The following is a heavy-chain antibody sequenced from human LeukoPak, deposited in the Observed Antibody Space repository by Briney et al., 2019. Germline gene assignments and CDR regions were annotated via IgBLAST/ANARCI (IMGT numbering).Heavy chain of an antibody. CDR1: GFTFSNAW. CDR2: IKSKTDGGTT. CDR3: TTGPVYGDYAPTKDY. D-gene: IGHD4-17*01. J-gene: IGHJ4*02. V-gene: IGHV3-15*01. Sequence: AGKSLRLSCAASGFTFSNAWMSWVRQAPGKGLEWVGRIKSKTDGGTTDYPAPVKGKFTISRDDSKNTVYLQMNSLKTEDTAVYYCTTGPVYGDYAPTKDYWGQGTLVTVSS.